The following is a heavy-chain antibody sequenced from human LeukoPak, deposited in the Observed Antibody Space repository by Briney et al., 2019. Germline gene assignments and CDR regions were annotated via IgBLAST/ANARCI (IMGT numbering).Heavy chain of an antibody. CDR2: MNPNSGNT. V-gene: IGHV1-8*03. Sequence: ASVKVSCKASGGTFSSYAINWVRQATGQGLEWMGWMNPNSGNTGYAQKFQGRVTITRNTSISTAYMELSSLRSEDTAVYYCARRRPGVPAAKGRRYDAFDIWGQGTMVTVSS. D-gene: IGHD2-2*01. CDR3: ARRRPGVPAAKGRRYDAFDI. CDR1: GGTFSSYA. J-gene: IGHJ3*02.